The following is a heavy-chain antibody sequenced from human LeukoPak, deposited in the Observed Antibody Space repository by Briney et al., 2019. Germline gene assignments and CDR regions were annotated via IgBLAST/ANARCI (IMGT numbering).Heavy chain of an antibody. CDR1: GFTVSTNY. V-gene: IGHV3-66*02. CDR3: ARDMGEEWLQAFDY. Sequence: GGSLRLSCAASGFTVSTNYMSWVRQAPGKGLEWVSVIYSGGRKYYADSVKGRFTISRDNSKNTLYLQMNSLRAEDTAVYYCARDMGEEWLQAFDYWGQGTLVTVSS. CDR2: IYSGGRK. D-gene: IGHD5-12*01. J-gene: IGHJ4*02.